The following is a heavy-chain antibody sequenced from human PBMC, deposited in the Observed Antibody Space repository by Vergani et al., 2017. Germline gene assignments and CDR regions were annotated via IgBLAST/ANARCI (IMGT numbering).Heavy chain of an antibody. CDR3: ARDGVGGKYGSGSFDY. V-gene: IGHV4-61*02. Sequence: QVQLQESGPGLVKPSQTLSLTCTVSGGSISSGTYYWSWIRQPAGKGLEWIGRIYTSGNTNYNPSLKSRVTISVDTSKNHFSRKLGSVTAADPAVYYCARDGVGGKYGSGSFDYWGQGTLVTVSS. CDR2: IYTSGNT. CDR1: GGSISSGTYY. D-gene: IGHD3-10*01. J-gene: IGHJ4*02.